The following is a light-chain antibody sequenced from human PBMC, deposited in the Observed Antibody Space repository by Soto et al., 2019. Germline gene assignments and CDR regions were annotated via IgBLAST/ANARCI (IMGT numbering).Light chain of an antibody. CDR3: QHYTNWPLT. Sequence: EIVMTQSPATLSVSQGERATLSCRASHSVSSRLAWYQQKPGQAPRLLIYGASTSATGLPARFSGSGSGTEFTLTISSLQSEDFAVYYCQHYTNWPLTVGGGTKVEIK. V-gene: IGKV3-15*01. CDR1: HSVSSR. J-gene: IGKJ4*01. CDR2: GAS.